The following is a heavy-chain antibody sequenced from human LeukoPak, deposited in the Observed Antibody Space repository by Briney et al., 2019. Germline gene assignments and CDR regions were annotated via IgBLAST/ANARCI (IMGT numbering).Heavy chain of an antibody. CDR3: ARGSITMVRGVIPRPFDY. CDR2: INHSGST. D-gene: IGHD3-10*01. CDR1: GGSFSGYY. Sequence: SETLSLTCAVYGGSFSGYYWSWIRQPPGKGLEWIGEINHSGSTNYNPSLKSRVTRSVDTSKNQFSLKLSSVTAADTAVYYCARGSITMVRGVIPRPFDYWGQGTLVTVSS. V-gene: IGHV4-34*01. J-gene: IGHJ4*02.